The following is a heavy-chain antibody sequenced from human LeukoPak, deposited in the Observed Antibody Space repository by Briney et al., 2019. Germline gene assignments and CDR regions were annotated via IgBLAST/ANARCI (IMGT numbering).Heavy chain of an antibody. CDR1: GGSFSGYY. Sequence: SETLSLTCAVYGGSFSGYYWSWIRQPPGKGLGWIGEINHSGSTNYNPSLKSRVTISVDTSKNQFSLKLSSVTAADTAVYYCASQRGRGYSSTSYWGQGTLVTVSS. J-gene: IGHJ4*02. D-gene: IGHD5-12*01. V-gene: IGHV4-34*01. CDR3: ASQRGRGYSSTSY. CDR2: INHSGST.